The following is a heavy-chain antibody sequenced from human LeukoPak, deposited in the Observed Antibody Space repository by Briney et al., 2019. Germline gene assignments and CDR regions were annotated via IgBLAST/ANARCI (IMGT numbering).Heavy chain of an antibody. CDR3: AQHVLFSSGCYYDY. CDR1: GLPFTTYA. V-gene: IGHV3-23*01. J-gene: IGHJ4*02. D-gene: IGHD3-22*01. Sequence: GGSLSLSCAASGLPFTTYAFRWVRQAPGKGMEWVAAIGDAGNQTNYADSVKGRLTISTDNSGHPVSVQVNCLSADDQALFYFAQHVLFSSGCYYDYWGRG. CDR2: IGDAGNQT.